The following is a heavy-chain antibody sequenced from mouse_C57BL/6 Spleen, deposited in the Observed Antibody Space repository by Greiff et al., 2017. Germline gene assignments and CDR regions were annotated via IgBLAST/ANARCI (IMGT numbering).Heavy chain of an antibody. CDR1: GFTFSSYG. CDR2: ISSGGSYT. D-gene: IGHD1-1*01. CDR3: ARDWGSSYPFFAY. Sequence: EVKLMESGGDLVKPGGSLKLSCAASGFTFSSYGMSWVRQTPDKRLEWVATISSGGSYTYYPDSVKGRFTISRDNAKNTLYLQMSSLKSEDTALYFCARDWGSSYPFFAYWGQGTLVTVSA. J-gene: IGHJ3*01. V-gene: IGHV5-6*01.